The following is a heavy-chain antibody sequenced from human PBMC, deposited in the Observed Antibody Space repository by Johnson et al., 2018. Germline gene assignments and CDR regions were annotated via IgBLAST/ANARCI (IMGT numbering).Heavy chain of an antibody. J-gene: IGHJ6*02. D-gene: IGHD2-2*02. CDR3: GGGPDAIATYYYYGMDV. CDR1: GFTFSRYS. Sequence: VQLVESGGGLVKPGGSLRLSCAASGFTFSRYSMNWVRQAPGKGLEWVSSISSSSSYIYYADSVKGRFTISSDNAKNYLYLQMNRLRAEDTAVYECGGGPDAIATYYYYGMDVWGQGTTVTVSS. CDR2: ISSSSSYI. V-gene: IGHV3-21*01.